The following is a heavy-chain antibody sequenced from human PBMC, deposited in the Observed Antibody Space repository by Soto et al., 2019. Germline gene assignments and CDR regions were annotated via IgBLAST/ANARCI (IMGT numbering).Heavy chain of an antibody. V-gene: IGHV3-74*01. CDR2: INSDGSIT. D-gene: IGHD3-3*01. CDR1: GFTFSSSW. CDR3: VTGKSGRAY. Sequence: EVQLVESGGGLVQPGGSLRLSCAASGFTFSSSWMHWVRQAPGKGLVWVSRINSDGSITTYADSVKGRFTISRDNAKNTLYLQMNSVGAEVTAVYYCVTGKSGRAYWGQGTLVTVSS. J-gene: IGHJ4*02.